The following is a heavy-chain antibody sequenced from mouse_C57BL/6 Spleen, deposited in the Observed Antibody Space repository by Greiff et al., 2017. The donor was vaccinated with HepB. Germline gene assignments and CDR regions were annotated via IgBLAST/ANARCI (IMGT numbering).Heavy chain of an antibody. CDR3: AKGLMDY. V-gene: IGHV1-69*01. Sequence: QVQLQQPGVELVMPGASVKLSCKASGYTFTSYWMHWVKQRPGQGLEWIGEIDPSDSYTNYNQKFKGKSTLTVDKSSSTAYMQLSSLTSEDSAVYYCAKGLMDYWGQGTSVTVSS. CDR1: GYTFTSYW. D-gene: IGHD3-3*01. J-gene: IGHJ4*01. CDR2: IDPSDSYT.